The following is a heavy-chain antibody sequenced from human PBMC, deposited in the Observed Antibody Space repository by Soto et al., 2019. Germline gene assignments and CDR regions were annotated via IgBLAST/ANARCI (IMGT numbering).Heavy chain of an antibody. CDR2: IYSGGST. Sequence: PGGSLRLSCAASGFTVSSNYMSRVRQAPGKGLEWVSVIYSGGSTYYADSVKGRFTISRDNSKNTLYLQMNSLRAEDTAVYYCASEYSAAAGTSYFDYWGQGTLVTVSS. V-gene: IGHV3-53*01. J-gene: IGHJ4*02. CDR3: ASEYSAAAGTSYFDY. D-gene: IGHD6-13*01. CDR1: GFTVSSNY.